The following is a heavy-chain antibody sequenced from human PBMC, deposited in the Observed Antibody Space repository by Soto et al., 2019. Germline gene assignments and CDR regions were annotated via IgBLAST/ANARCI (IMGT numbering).Heavy chain of an antibody. CDR1: GLTFSSYG. V-gene: IGHV3-30*18. CDR3: AKVRFGVINYFDY. CDR2: ISYDENNK. J-gene: IGHJ4*02. D-gene: IGHD3-3*01. Sequence: QVQLVESGGGVVQPGRSLRLSCAASGLTFSSYGIHWVRQAPGKGLEWVAVISYDENNKYYADSVKGRFTISRDNSKNTVYLQMNSLRAEDTAVYYCAKVRFGVINYFDYWGQGTRVTVSS.